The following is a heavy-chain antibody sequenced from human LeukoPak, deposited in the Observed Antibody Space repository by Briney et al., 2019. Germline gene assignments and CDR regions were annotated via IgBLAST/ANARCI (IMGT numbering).Heavy chain of an antibody. CDR3: ARGPSTSSRTEN. Sequence: SQTLSLTCTVSGGSISSGSYYWSWIRQPAGKGLEWIGRISTSGSTNYNPSLKSRVTMSVDTSKNQFSLKVSSVTAADTAVYYCARGPSTSSRTENWGQGILVTVSS. J-gene: IGHJ4*02. CDR1: GGSISSGSYY. V-gene: IGHV4-61*02. D-gene: IGHD6-6*01. CDR2: ISTSGST.